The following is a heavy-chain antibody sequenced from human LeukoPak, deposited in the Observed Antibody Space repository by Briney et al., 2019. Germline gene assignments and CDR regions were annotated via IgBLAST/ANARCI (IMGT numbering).Heavy chain of an antibody. J-gene: IGHJ4*02. D-gene: IGHD2-2*01. Sequence: GGSLSLSCAASGFTFSNYAMSWVRQAPGKGLEWVLTISGSGVSTYYADSVKGRFTISRDNSRNTLYLHMNSLRAEDTAVYYCAKSTYWSNPYYFDYWGQGTLVTVSS. CDR3: AKSTYWSNPYYFDY. CDR1: GFTFSNYA. V-gene: IGHV3-23*01. CDR2: ISGSGVST.